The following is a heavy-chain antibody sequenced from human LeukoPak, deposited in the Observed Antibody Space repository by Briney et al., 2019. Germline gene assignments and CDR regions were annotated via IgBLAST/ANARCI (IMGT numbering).Heavy chain of an antibody. Sequence: PGGSLRLSCAASGFTFSSYSMNWVRQAPGKGLEWVSYTSSSSSTIYYADSVKGRFTISRDNAKNSLYLQMNSLRAEDTAVYYCARVGGENWFDPWGQGTLVTVSS. V-gene: IGHV3-48*01. CDR3: ARVGGENWFDP. J-gene: IGHJ5*02. D-gene: IGHD3-16*01. CDR1: GFTFSSYS. CDR2: TSSSSSTI.